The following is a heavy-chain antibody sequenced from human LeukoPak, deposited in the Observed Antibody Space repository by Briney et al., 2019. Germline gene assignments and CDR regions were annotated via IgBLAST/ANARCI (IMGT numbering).Heavy chain of an antibody. CDR1: GFTFSSYG. Sequence: VGSLRLSCAASGFTFSSYGMHWVRQAPGKGLEWVAFIRYDGSNKYYADSVKGRFTISRGNSKNTLYLQMNSLRAEDTAVYYCAKDRARGYCSSTSCYPDYWGQGTLVTVSS. CDR3: AKDRARGYCSSTSCYPDY. J-gene: IGHJ4*02. CDR2: IRYDGSNK. D-gene: IGHD2-2*01. V-gene: IGHV3-30*02.